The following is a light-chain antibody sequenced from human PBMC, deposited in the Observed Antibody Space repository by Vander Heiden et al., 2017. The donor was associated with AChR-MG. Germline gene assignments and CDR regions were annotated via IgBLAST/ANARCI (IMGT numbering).Light chain of an antibody. CDR1: SGDVGIYNL. CDR2: EDY. CDR3: CSFAGNNTLT. J-gene: IGLJ2*01. V-gene: IGLV2-23*01. Sequence: QSALTQPASVSGSPGQSITISCTRTSGDVGIYNLVSWFQHHSGKAPRLLIYEDYRLPSGVSNRFSGSKSGNTASLAISGLQAEDEGDYYCCSFAGNNTLTFGGGTRLTVL.